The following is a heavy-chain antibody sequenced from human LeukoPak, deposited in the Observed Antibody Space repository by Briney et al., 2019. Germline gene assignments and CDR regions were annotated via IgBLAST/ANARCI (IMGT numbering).Heavy chain of an antibody. CDR3: ARQDVGIAARPFDY. J-gene: IGHJ4*02. V-gene: IGHV4-39*01. D-gene: IGHD6-6*01. CDR1: GGSISSSSYY. CDR2: IYYSGST. Sequence: SETLSLTCAVSGGSISSSSYYWGWIRQPPGKGLEWIGSIYYSGSTYYNPSLKSRVTISVDTSKNQFSLKLSSVTAADTAVYYCARQDVGIAARPFDYWGQGTLVTVSS.